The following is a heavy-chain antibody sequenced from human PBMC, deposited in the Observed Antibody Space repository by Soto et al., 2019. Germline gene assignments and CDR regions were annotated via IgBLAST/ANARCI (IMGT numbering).Heavy chain of an antibody. Sequence: LVESGGGLVNPGGSLRLSCVASGLPFGDAWMTWVRQAPGKGPEWVGLIRSRGGGGTADYAAPVKGRFILSRDDSKNTVYLQMNSLKTEETAVYYCTKALPWTGGGVIATWGQGTVVTVSS. CDR2: IRSRGGGGTA. CDR1: GLPFGDAW. J-gene: IGHJ3*01. CDR3: TKALPWTGGGVIAT. D-gene: IGHD3-16*02. V-gene: IGHV3-15*01.